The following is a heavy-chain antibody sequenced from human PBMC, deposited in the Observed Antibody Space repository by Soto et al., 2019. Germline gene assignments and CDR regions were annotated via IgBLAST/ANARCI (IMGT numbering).Heavy chain of an antibody. CDR1: GFTFSDYY. V-gene: IGHV3-11*01. J-gene: IGHJ4*02. Sequence: QVQLVESGGGLVKPGGSLRLSCAASGFTFSDYYMSWIRQAPGKGLEWVSCISSSGSTIYYADSVKGRFTISRDNAKNSLYLQMNSLRAEDTAVYYCARDGAYCGGDCYFLEYYFDYWGQGTLVTVSS. CDR2: ISSSGSTI. D-gene: IGHD2-21*01. CDR3: ARDGAYCGGDCYFLEYYFDY.